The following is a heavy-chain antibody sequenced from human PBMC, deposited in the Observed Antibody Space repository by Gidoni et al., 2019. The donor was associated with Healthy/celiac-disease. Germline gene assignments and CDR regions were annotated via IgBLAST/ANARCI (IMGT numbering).Heavy chain of an antibody. CDR1: GGSIISSSYY. D-gene: IGHD3-10*01. J-gene: IGHJ4*02. V-gene: IGHV4-39*01. CDR2: IYYSGST. Sequence: QLQLQESVPGLVKPSQTLSLTCTVSGGSIISSSYYWGWIRQPPGKGLEWIGSIYYSGSTYYNPSLKSRVTISVDTSKNQFSLKLSSVTAADTAVYYCARGDYYGSGSYSYFDYWGQGTLVTVSS. CDR3: ARGDYYGSGSYSYFDY.